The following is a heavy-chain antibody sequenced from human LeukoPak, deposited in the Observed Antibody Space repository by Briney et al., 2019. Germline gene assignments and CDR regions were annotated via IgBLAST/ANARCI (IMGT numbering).Heavy chain of an antibody. CDR1: GVTFSIYG. CDR3: AREPIVVVPADIFHYYYGMDV. J-gene: IGHJ6*02. CDR2: IWYDGSNK. D-gene: IGHD2-2*01. Sequence: SGGSLRLSCAASGVTFSIYGMHWVRQAPGKGLEWVAVIWYDGSNKYYADSVKGRFTISRDNSKNTLYLQMNSLRTEDTAVYYCAREPIVVVPADIFHYYYGMDVWGQGTTVTVSS. V-gene: IGHV3-33*01.